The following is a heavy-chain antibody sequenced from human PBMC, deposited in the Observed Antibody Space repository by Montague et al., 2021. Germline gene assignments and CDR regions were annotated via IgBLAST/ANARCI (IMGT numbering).Heavy chain of an antibody. CDR3: ARHAIVVAGAPNWFDP. D-gene: IGHD6-19*01. CDR1: GGSVSSSSYY. CDR2: IYYSGST. J-gene: IGHJ5*02. V-gene: IGHV4-39*01. Sequence: SETLSLTCTVSGGSVSSSSYYWGWIRQPPGKGLEWIGSIYYSGSTYYNPSLKSRVTISVDTSKNQFSLKLSSVTVADTAVYYCARHAIVVAGAPNWFDPWGQETLVTVSS.